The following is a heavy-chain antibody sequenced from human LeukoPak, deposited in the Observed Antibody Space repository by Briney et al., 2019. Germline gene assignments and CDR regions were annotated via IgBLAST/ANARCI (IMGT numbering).Heavy chain of an antibody. CDR2: TIPIFGTA. CDR1: GGTFSSYA. J-gene: IGHJ4*02. Sequence: ASVKVSCKASGGTFSSYAISWVRQAPGQGLEWMGGTIPIFGTANYAQKFQGRVTITADESTSTAYMELSSLRSEDTAVYYCARGRDGYGFVDYWGQGTLVTVSS. V-gene: IGHV1-69*13. D-gene: IGHD5-24*01. CDR3: ARGRDGYGFVDY.